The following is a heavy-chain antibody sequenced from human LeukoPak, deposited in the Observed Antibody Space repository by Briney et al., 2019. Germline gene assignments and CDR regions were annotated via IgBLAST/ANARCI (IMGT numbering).Heavy chain of an antibody. CDR1: GGSFSGYY. CDR3: ASLPRQVGANSLSWFDP. Sequence: SETLSLTCAVYGGSFSGYYWSWIRQPPGKGLEWIGEINHSGSTNYNPSLKSRVTISVDTSKNQFSLKLSSVTAADTAVYYCASLPRQVGANSLSWFDPWGQGTLVTISS. D-gene: IGHD1-26*01. J-gene: IGHJ5*02. CDR2: INHSGST. V-gene: IGHV4-34*01.